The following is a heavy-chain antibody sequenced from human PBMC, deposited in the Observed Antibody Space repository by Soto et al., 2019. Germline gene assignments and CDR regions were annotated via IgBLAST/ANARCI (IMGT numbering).Heavy chain of an antibody. V-gene: IGHV3-33*01. CDR3: ARDHYTMALDV. D-gene: IGHD3-10*01. J-gene: IGHJ6*02. CDR1: GFTFSSYG. Sequence: PGGSLRLSCAASGFTFSSYGMHWVRQAPGKGLEWVAVIWYDGSNKYYADSVKGRFTISRDNSKSTLYLQMNSLRAEDTAVYYCARDHYTMALDVWGQGTTVTVSS. CDR2: IWYDGSNK.